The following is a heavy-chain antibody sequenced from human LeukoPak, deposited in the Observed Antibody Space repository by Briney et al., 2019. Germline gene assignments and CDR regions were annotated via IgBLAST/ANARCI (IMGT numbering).Heavy chain of an antibody. V-gene: IGHV3-21*01. Sequence: PGGSLRLSCAASGFTFSSYAMNWVRQAPGRGLEWVSFITTGSDIYYADSVKGRFTISRDNAKNSLYLDMNSLGAEDTAVYYCARQFGGSYGYWGQGTLVTVSS. CDR1: GFTFSSYA. D-gene: IGHD1-26*01. CDR3: ARQFGGSYGY. CDR2: ITTGSDI. J-gene: IGHJ4*02.